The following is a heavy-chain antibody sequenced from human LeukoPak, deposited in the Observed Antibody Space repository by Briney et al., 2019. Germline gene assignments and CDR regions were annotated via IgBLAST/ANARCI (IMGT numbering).Heavy chain of an antibody. CDR1: GFTFSSYG. CDR3: ARGQWLISTFDH. J-gene: IGHJ4*02. Sequence: GRSLRLSCAASGFTFSSYGMHWVRQAPGKGLEWVAVIWYDGSNKYYADSVKGRFTISRDNSKNTLYLQMNSLRAEDTAVYYCARGQWLISTFDHWGQGTLVTVSS. CDR2: IWYDGSNK. V-gene: IGHV3-33*01. D-gene: IGHD6-19*01.